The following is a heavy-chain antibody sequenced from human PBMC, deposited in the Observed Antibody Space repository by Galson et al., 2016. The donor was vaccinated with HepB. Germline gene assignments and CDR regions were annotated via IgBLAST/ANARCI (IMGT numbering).Heavy chain of an antibody. CDR1: GFSFSTSG. V-gene: IGHV3-23*01. CDR3: GKHGGFDY. CDR2: ITGSGGTT. J-gene: IGHJ4*02. Sequence: SLRLSCAASGFSFSTSGMSWVRQTPGRGLEWVSGITGSGGTTHYVDSVKGRFTISRDNSNNTLYLYMNSLRAGDTAVYYCGKHGGFDYWGQGALVTVSS. D-gene: IGHD3-16*01.